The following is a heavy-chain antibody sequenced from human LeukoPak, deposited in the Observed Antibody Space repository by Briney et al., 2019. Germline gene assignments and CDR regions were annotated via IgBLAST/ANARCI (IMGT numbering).Heavy chain of an antibody. CDR2: IYGGGNT. CDR1: GFIATSNY. J-gene: IGHJ4*02. CDR3: ATGGRSGMAFDF. V-gene: IGHV3-53*01. D-gene: IGHD2-8*01. Sequence: GGSLRLSCSFSGFIATSNYMAWVRQSAGKGLQWISFIYGGGNTLYADSVRDRFSISRDNSKSTLYLQMNSLRVEDTAVYYCATGGRSGMAFDFWGQGTLVTVSS.